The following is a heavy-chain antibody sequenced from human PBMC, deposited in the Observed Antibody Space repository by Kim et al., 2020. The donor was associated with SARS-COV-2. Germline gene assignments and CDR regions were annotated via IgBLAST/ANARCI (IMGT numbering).Heavy chain of an antibody. J-gene: IGHJ3*02. Sequence: NDDPPLKSRVTISVGTPKNQFSLKLSSVTAADTAVYYCARSATVGAFNIWGQGTMVTVSS. CDR3: ARSATVGAFNI. D-gene: IGHD4-17*01. V-gene: IGHV4-34*01.